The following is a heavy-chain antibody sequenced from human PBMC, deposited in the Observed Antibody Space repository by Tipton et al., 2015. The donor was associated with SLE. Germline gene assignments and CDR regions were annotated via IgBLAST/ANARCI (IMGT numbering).Heavy chain of an antibody. D-gene: IGHD2-21*02. Sequence: TLSLTCTVSGGSISSSDNYWGWVRQPPGKGLEWIGEVFRGGSTNYSPSLESRVTITVDMSKNQFSLRLGSLTAADTAVYYCARVVTVGAAHYYDIDVWGQGTRVTVSS. V-gene: IGHV4-39*07. CDR3: ARVVTVGAAHYYDIDV. CDR1: GGSISSSDNY. J-gene: IGHJ6*02. CDR2: VFRGGST.